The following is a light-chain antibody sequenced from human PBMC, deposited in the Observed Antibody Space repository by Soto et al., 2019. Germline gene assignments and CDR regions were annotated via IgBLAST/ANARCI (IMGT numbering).Light chain of an antibody. V-gene: IGKV3-11*01. CDR2: DAS. CDR3: EAGSNLTLT. CDR1: QSVSNF. Sequence: EIVLTQSPATLSLSPGERATLSCRASQSVSNFLAWYQQKPGQAPRLLISDASNSATGIPGRFSGSGSGTDFSLTIRSAEPEDFAVYFWEAGSNLTLTLGQGTKVEIK. J-gene: IGKJ1*01.